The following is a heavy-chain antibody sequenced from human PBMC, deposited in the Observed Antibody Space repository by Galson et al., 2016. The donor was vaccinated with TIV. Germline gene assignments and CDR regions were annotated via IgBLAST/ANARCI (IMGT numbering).Heavy chain of an antibody. CDR3: ARERGPGYCDVSSCYGYYGMDV. V-gene: IGHV1-2*05. J-gene: IGHJ6*02. Sequence: SVKVSCKASGYTFSHYYLHWVRQAPGQGLEWMGRINPKNGATDYALKFQGRVTMTRDTSISIAYMELSSLRSDDTVVYYCARERGPGYCDVSSCYGYYGMDVWGQGTTVTVSS. D-gene: IGHD2-2*03. CDR1: GYTFSHYY. CDR2: INPKNGAT.